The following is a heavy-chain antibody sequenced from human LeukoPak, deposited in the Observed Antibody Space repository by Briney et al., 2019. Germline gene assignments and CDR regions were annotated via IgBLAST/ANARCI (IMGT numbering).Heavy chain of an antibody. V-gene: IGHV3-21*01. D-gene: IGHD2-2*01. J-gene: IGHJ6*03. CDR3: AREALVVPKGYYYYYMDV. CDR2: ISSSSSYI. CDR1: GFTFSSYS. Sequence: GGSLRLSCAASGFTFSSYSMNWVRQAPGKGLEWVSSISSSSSYIYYADSVKGRFTISRDNAKNSLYLQMNSLRAEDTAVYYCAREALVVPKGYYYYYMDVWGKGTTVTVSS.